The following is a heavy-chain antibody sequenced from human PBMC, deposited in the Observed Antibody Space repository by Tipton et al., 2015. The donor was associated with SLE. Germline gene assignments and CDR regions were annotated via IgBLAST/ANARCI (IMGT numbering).Heavy chain of an antibody. D-gene: IGHD3-16*01. CDR1: FGSITNYY. Sequence: LRLSCSISFGSITNYYWSWIRQPPGKGLEWIGYIYYSGNTNSNPSLKSRVTISLDTSKNQLSLKLSSVTAADTAVYYCVRAQWGTQAFDIWGQGAMVTVSS. CDR3: VRAQWGTQAFDI. V-gene: IGHV4-59*01. CDR2: IYYSGNT. J-gene: IGHJ3*02.